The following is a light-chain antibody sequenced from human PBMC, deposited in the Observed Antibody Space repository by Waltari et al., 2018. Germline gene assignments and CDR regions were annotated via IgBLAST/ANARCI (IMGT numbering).Light chain of an antibody. CDR1: SSDIGGYTY. V-gene: IGLV2-11*01. Sequence: QAALTPPRSVSGSPGPSVTISCTGTSSDIGGYTYVSWYQQPPGTAPKLMIYEVSKRPSGVSDRFSGSKSGNTASLTISGLQAEDEADYYCCSYAGSYTFLFGGGTRLTVL. CDR2: EVS. J-gene: IGLJ2*01. CDR3: CSYAGSYTFL.